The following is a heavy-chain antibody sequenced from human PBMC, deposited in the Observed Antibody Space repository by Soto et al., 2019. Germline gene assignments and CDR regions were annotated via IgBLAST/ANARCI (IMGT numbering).Heavy chain of an antibody. D-gene: IGHD5-18*01. CDR1: GFTFDDYA. Sequence: ESGGGLVQPGRSLRLSCAASGFTFDDYAMHWVRQAPGKGLEWVSGISWNSGSIGYADSVKGRFTISRDNAKNSLYLQMNSLRAEDTALYYCAKDYRRGYSYGYQDYWGQGTLVTVSS. J-gene: IGHJ4*02. CDR3: AKDYRRGYSYGYQDY. V-gene: IGHV3-9*01. CDR2: ISWNSGSI.